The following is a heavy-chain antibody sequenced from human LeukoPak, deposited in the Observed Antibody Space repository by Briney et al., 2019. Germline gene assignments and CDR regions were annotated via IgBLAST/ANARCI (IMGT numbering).Heavy chain of an antibody. CDR1: GYTFIGYY. V-gene: IGHV1-2*02. J-gene: IGHJ4*02. D-gene: IGHD3-22*01. CDR2: INPHSGGT. Sequence: ASVKVSCKASGYTFIGYYMHWVRQAPGQGLEWMGWINPHSGGTNYAQKFQGRVTMTRDTSISTAYMDLSRLRSDDTAVYYCARGFTEFYYDSSGYYNYWGQGTLVTVSS. CDR3: ARGFTEFYYDSSGYYNY.